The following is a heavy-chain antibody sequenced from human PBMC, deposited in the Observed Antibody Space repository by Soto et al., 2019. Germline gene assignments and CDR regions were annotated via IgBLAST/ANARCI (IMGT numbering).Heavy chain of an antibody. Sequence: QVQLQESGPGLVKPSETLSLTCSVSGGSISGGSYYWNWIRQPPGKGLEWIGYIYHSGSTNYNPSLKSLVTISLDTSKNQFSLNLRSVTAADTAVYYCARAVSFGESDSWGQGIRVTVSS. V-gene: IGHV4-61*01. J-gene: IGHJ4*02. D-gene: IGHD3-10*01. CDR2: IYHSGST. CDR3: ARAVSFGESDS. CDR1: GGSISGGSYY.